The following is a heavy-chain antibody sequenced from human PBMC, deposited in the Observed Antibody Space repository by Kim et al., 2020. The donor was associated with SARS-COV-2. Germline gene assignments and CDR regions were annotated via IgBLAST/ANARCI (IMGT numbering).Heavy chain of an antibody. CDR1: GGSIRSSNW. D-gene: IGHD3-22*01. CDR2: IHHSGST. Sequence: SETLSLTCAVSGGSIRSSNWWSWVRQPPGKGLEWIGEIHHSGSTNYNPSLKSRVTISVDKSKNQFSLKLSSVTAADTAVYYCARVLMNYYDSSGYHDYWGQGTLVTVSS. V-gene: IGHV4-4*02. CDR3: ARVLMNYYDSSGYHDY. J-gene: IGHJ4*02.